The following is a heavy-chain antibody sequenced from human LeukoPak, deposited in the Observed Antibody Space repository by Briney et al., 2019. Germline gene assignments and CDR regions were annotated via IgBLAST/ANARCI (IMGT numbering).Heavy chain of an antibody. J-gene: IGHJ4*02. CDR1: GFTFSSYA. CDR3: ARARYDGGLDY. V-gene: IGHV3-66*01. D-gene: IGHD5-12*01. CDR2: IYSGGST. Sequence: GGSLRLSCAASGFTFSSYAMSWVRQAPGKGLEWVSVIYSGGSTYYADSVKGRFTISRDNSKNTLYLQMNSLRAEDTAVYYCARARYDGGLDYWGQGTLVTVSS.